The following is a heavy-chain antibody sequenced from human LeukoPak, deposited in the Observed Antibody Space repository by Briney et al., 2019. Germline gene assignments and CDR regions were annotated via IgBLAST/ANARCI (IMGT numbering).Heavy chain of an antibody. V-gene: IGHV3-48*03. CDR3: ARAKPEQDAFDI. CDR1: GFTFSSYE. J-gene: IGHJ3*02. D-gene: IGHD1/OR15-1a*01. Sequence: GGSLRLSCAASGFTFSSYEMNWVRQAPGKGLELVSYISSSGSTIYYADSVKGRFTISRDNAKNSLYLQMNSLRAEDTAVYYCARAKPEQDAFDIWGQGTMLTVSS. CDR2: ISSSGSTI.